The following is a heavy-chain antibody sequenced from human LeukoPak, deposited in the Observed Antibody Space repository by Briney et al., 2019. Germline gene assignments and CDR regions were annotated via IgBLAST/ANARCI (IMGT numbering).Heavy chain of an antibody. CDR1: GGSISSSSYC. D-gene: IGHD2-2*01. CDR2: IYYSGST. CDR3: ARYRGYCSSTSCYDFTPHDAFDI. Sequence: SETLSLTCTVSGGSISSSSYCWGWIRQPPGKGLEWIGSIYYSGSTYYNPSLKGRVTISVDTSKNQFSLKLSSVTAADTAVYYCARYRGYCSSTSCYDFTPHDAFDIWGQGTMVTVSS. J-gene: IGHJ3*02. V-gene: IGHV4-39*07.